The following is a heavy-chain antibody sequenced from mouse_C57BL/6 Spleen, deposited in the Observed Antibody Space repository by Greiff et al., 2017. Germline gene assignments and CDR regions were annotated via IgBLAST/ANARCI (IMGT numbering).Heavy chain of an antibody. CDR1: GYAFSSSW. D-gene: IGHD1-1*01. V-gene: IGHV1-82*01. CDR3: GRNYGSDYYAMDY. J-gene: IGHJ4*01. CDR2: IYPGDGDT. Sequence: QVQLQQSGPELVKPGASVKISCKASGYAFSSSWMNWVKQRPGKGLEWIGRIYPGDGDTNYNGKFKGKATLTADKSSSTAYMQLSSLTSEDSAVYFCGRNYGSDYYAMDYWGQGTSVTVSS.